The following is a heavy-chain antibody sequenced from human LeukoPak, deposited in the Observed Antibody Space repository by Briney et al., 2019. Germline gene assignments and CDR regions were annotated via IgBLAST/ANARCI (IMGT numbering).Heavy chain of an antibody. CDR2: IYYSGST. V-gene: IGHV4-59*08. CDR1: GGSISSYY. D-gene: IGHD4-23*01. CDR3: ARGIDYGGPFDY. J-gene: IGHJ4*02. Sequence: SETLSLTCAVSGGSISSYYWSWIRQPPGKGLEWIGYIYYSGSTNYNPSLKSRVTISVDTSKNQFSLKLSSVTAADTAVYYCARGIDYGGPFDYWGQGTLVTVSS.